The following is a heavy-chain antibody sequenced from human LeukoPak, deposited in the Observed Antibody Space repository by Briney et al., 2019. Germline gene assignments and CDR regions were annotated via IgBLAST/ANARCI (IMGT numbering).Heavy chain of an antibody. J-gene: IGHJ4*02. CDR2: IYPGDSDT. D-gene: IGHD2-21*01. CDR1: GYSFTSYW. V-gene: IGHV5-51*01. CDR3: ARLAYCGGDCYLYFDY. Sequence: GESLKISCQGSGYSFTSYWTGWVRQMPGKGLEWMGIIYPGDSDTRYSPSFQGQVTISADKSISTAYLQWSSLKASDTAKYYCARLAYCGGDCYLYFDYWGQGTLVTVSS.